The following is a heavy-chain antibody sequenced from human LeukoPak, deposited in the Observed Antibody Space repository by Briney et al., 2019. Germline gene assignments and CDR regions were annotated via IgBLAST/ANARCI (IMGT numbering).Heavy chain of an antibody. CDR1: GGSISSSNW. CDR2: IYHSGST. V-gene: IGHV4-4*02. CDR3: ARGQASLRYFDWLLSYYFDY. D-gene: IGHD3-9*01. J-gene: IGHJ4*02. Sequence: KPSGTLSLTCAVSGGSISSSNWWSWVRQPPGKGLEWIGEIYHSGSTNYNPSLKSRVTISVDTSKNQFSLKLSSVTATDTAVYYCARGQASLRYFDWLLSYYFDYWGQGTLVTVSS.